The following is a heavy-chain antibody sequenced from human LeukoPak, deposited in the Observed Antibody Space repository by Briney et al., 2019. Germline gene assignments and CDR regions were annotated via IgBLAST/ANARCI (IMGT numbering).Heavy chain of an antibody. J-gene: IGHJ2*01. CDR3: ARQVRGDGDYLPYWYFDL. CDR2: IYTSGST. D-gene: IGHD4-17*01. Sequence: SETLSLTCTVSGGSISSYYWSWLRQPAGKGLEWIGRIYTSGSTNYNPSLKSRVTMSVDTSKSQFSLKLSSVTAADTAVYYCARQVRGDGDYLPYWYFDLWGRGTLVTVSS. CDR1: GGSISSYY. V-gene: IGHV4-4*07.